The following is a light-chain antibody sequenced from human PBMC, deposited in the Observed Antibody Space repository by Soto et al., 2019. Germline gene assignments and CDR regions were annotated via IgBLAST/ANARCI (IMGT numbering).Light chain of an antibody. V-gene: IGKV3-20*01. CDR2: GAS. Sequence: IVLTQSPGTLSLSPGERATLSCRASQSVSSSYLAWYQQKPGQAPRLLIYGASSTATGIPDRFSGSGSGTDFTLTISSLVPEDFFVYYCQQPRTRLITYGPGTRLEF. CDR1: QSVSSSY. CDR3: QQPRTRLIT. J-gene: IGKJ5*01.